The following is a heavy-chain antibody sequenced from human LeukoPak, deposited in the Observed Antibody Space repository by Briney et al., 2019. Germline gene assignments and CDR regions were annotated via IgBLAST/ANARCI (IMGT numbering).Heavy chain of an antibody. Sequence: PSETLSLTCAVYGXXFSGYYWSWIRQPPGKGLEWIGEINHSGSTNYNPSLKSRVTISVDTSKNQFSLKLSSVTAADTAVYYCARGRGIFGVVIIKGAYDYWGQGTLVTVSS. CDR2: INHSGST. J-gene: IGHJ4*02. V-gene: IGHV4-34*01. CDR1: GXXFSGYY. D-gene: IGHD3-3*02. CDR3: ARGRGIFGVVIIKGAYDY.